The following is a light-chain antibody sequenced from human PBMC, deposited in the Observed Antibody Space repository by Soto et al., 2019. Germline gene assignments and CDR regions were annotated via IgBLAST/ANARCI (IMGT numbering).Light chain of an antibody. V-gene: IGKV1-5*03. CDR3: QQYNSYSYT. CDR1: QSISSW. J-gene: IGKJ2*01. CDR2: KAS. Sequence: DIQMTQSPSTLSASVGDRVTITCRASQSISSWLAWYQQNPGKAPKLLIYKASSLESGVPSRFRGSGSGTEFTLTISSLQPDDFATYYFQQYNSYSYTFGQGTKLEIK.